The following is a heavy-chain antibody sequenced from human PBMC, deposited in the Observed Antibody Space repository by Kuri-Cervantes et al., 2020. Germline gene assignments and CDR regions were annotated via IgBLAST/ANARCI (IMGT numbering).Heavy chain of an antibody. V-gene: IGHV3-15*01. CDR3: SAGDWFDP. CDR2: IKSKTDGGTT. CDR1: GLTFSSYG. J-gene: IGHJ5*02. Sequence: GESLKISCAASGLTFSSYGIHWVRQAPGKGLEWVGRIKSKTDGGTTDYAAPVKGRFTISRDDSKNTLYLQMNSLKTEDTAVYYCSAGDWFDPWGQGTLVTVSS.